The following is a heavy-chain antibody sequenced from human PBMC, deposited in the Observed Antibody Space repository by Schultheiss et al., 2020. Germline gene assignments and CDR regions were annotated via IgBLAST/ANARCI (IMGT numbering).Heavy chain of an antibody. CDR3: ARFDVHTAMSFDY. CDR2: ISAYNGNT. D-gene: IGHD5-18*01. CDR1: GYTFTGYY. V-gene: IGHV1-18*04. Sequence: ASVKVSCKASGYTFTGYYMHWVRQAPGQGLEWMGWISAYNGNTNYAQKLQGRVTMTTDTSTSTAYMELRSLRSDDTAVYYCARFDVHTAMSFDYWGQGTLVTVSS. J-gene: IGHJ4*02.